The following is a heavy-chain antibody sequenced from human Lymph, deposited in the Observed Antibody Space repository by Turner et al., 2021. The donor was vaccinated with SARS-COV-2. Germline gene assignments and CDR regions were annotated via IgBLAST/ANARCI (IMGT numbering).Heavy chain of an antibody. Sequence: EVQLVETGGGLIQPGGSLRLSCAASGIIVSRNYMNWVRQAPGKGLEWVSVIYSVGTTYYADSVKGRFTISRDNSKNTLYLQMNSLRVEDTAAYYCARDLGTYGMDVWGQGTTVTVSS. J-gene: IGHJ6*02. D-gene: IGHD6-13*01. V-gene: IGHV3-53*02. CDR3: ARDLGTYGMDV. CDR1: GIIVSRNY. CDR2: IYSVGTT.